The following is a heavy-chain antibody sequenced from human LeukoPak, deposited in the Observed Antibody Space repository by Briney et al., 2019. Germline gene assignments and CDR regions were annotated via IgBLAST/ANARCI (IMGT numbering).Heavy chain of an antibody. CDR1: GGSISSYY. CDR2: IYYSGIT. V-gene: IGHV4-59*08. J-gene: IGHJ4*02. CDR3: ARQTGSGLFTLP. D-gene: IGHD3/OR15-3a*01. Sequence: SETLSLTCTVSGGSISSYYWSWIRQPPGKGLEWIGYIYYSGITNYNPSLKSRVTISIDTSKNQISLRLTSVTATDTAMYYCARQTGSGLFTLPGGQGTLVTVSS.